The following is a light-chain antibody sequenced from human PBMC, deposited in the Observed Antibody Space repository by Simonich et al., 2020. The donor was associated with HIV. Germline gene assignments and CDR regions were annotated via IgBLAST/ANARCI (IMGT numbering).Light chain of an antibody. CDR2: WAS. J-gene: IGKJ3*01. CDR1: QSVLYRSNNKNY. CDR3: QHYYSTPFT. Sequence: DIVMTQSPDSLAVSLGERATINCKSSQSVLYRSNNKNYLAWYQQQPGQPPKLLFYWASTRESGVPDRFSGSGSGTDFTLTISSLQAEDVAIYYCQHYYSTPFTFGPGTKVAIK. V-gene: IGKV4-1*01.